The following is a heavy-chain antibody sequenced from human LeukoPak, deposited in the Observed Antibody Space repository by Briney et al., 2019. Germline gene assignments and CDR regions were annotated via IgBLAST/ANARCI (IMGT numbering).Heavy chain of an antibody. D-gene: IGHD4-23*01. J-gene: IGHJ5*02. CDR3: ARLQSEYGGNDWFDP. CDR1: GGSFSGYY. CDR2: INHSGST. V-gene: IGHV4-34*01. Sequence: SETLSLTCAVYGGSFSGYYWSWIRQPPGKGLEWIGEINHSGSTNYNPSLKSRVTISVDTSKNQFFLKMSSVTAAATAVYYCARLQSEYGGNDWFDPWGQGTLVTVSS.